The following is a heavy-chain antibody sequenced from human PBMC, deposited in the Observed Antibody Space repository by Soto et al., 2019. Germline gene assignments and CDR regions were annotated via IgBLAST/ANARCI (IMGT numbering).Heavy chain of an antibody. V-gene: IGHV1-18*01. CDR1: GYTFTSYG. J-gene: IGHJ4*02. Sequence: QVQLVQSGPEVKKPRASVKVSCKTSGYTFTSYGISWVRQGPGQGLEWMGWISTYKGNTNYAQNCQGRVTMTTDTSTSTAYMELRSQRSDDTDVYYCATRSPAFYYWGQGTLVIVSS. CDR2: ISTYKGNT. CDR3: ATRSPAFYY.